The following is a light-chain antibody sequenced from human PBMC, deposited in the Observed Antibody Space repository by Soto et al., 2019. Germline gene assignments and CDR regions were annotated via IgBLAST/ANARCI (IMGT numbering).Light chain of an antibody. CDR3: QQSSSIPRT. J-gene: IGKJ1*01. V-gene: IGKV1-39*01. Sequence: DIQMTQSPSSLSASVGDRVTITCRTSQTITTYLNWYQQKPGKAPKLLIYAASSLQIGVPPRFSGSGSGTDFTLAISSLQAEDFATYYCQQSSSIPRTFGQGTKVDIK. CDR1: QTITTY. CDR2: AAS.